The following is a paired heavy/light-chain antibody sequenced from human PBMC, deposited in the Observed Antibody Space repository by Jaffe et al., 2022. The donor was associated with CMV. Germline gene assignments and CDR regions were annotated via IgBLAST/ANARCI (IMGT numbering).Heavy chain of an antibody. CDR3: AGRYSGSYYENSKFDY. CDR1: RFTFSRYE. CDR2: ISISGHTI. D-gene: IGHD1-26*01. Sequence: DVQLVESGGDLVQPGGSLRLSCAASRFTFSRYEMNWVRQAPGKGLEWISYISISGHTIYYADSVKGRFTISRDNAKNSLSLQMNSLRAEDTAVYYCAGRYSGSYYENSKFDYWGQGTLVTVSS. J-gene: IGHJ4*02. V-gene: IGHV3-48*03.
Light chain of an antibody. V-gene: IGLV6-57*04. CDR2: EDN. J-gene: IGLJ3*02. Sequence: NFMLTQPHSVSESPGKTVTISCTRSSGSFASNYVQWYQQRPGSAPTTVIYEDNQRPSGVPDRFSGSIDRSSNSASLTISGLKTEDEADYYCQSNDGSYHWVFGAGTKLTVL. CDR1: SGSFASNY. CDR3: QSNDGSYHWV.